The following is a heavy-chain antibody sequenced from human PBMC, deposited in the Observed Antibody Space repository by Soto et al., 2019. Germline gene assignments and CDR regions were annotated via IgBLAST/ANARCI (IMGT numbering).Heavy chain of an antibody. D-gene: IGHD3-3*01. CDR3: ARNPQPTDFWSGYYYYYGMDV. CDR2: IWYDGSNK. CDR1: GFTFSSYG. V-gene: IGHV3-33*01. Sequence: LRLSCAASGFTFSSYGMHWVRQAPGKGLEWVAVIWYDGSNKYYADSVKGRFTISRDNSKNTLYLQMNSLRAEDTAVYYCARNPQPTDFWSGYYYYYGMDVWGQGTTVTVSS. J-gene: IGHJ6*02.